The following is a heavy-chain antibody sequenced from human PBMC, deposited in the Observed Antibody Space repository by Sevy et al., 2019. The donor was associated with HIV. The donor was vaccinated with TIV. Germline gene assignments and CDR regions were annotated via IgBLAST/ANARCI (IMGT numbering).Heavy chain of an antibody. V-gene: IGHV4-38-2*01. J-gene: IGHJ4*02. CDR1: GYSISRGYV. Sequence: PSETLSLTCDVSGYSISRGYVWGWIRQPPGGGLEWIGSVYHSGRPYYNPSLKSRVTISRDTSKNQFSMSLTSVTAADTAVYYCARAPSTNYFDDWGQGTLVTVSS. CDR3: ARAPSTNYFDD. CDR2: VYHSGRP.